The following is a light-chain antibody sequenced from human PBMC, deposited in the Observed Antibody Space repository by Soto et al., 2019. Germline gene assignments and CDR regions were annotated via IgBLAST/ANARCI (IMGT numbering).Light chain of an antibody. J-gene: IGKJ2*01. V-gene: IGKV1-39*01. CDR2: AAS. Sequence: DIQMTQSPSSLSASVGDRVTITCRASQSISSYLNWYQQKPGKAPKLLIYAASSLQSGVSSRFSGSGSGTDFTLTITSLQPEDSATYYCQQSYSTLYTFGQGTKLEIK. CDR3: QQSYSTLYT. CDR1: QSISSY.